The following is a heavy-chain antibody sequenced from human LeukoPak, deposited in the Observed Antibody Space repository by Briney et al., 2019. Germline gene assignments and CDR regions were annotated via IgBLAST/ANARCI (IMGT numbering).Heavy chain of an antibody. CDR2: ISSSSSYI. CDR3: ARDGYYDSSGYYSPRYFDY. D-gene: IGHD3-22*01. Sequence: GGSLRLSCAASGFTFSSYSMNWVRQAPGKGLEWVSSISSSSSYIYYADSVKGRFTISRDNAKNSLYLQTNSLRAEDTAVYYCARDGYYDSSGYYSPRYFDYWGQGTLVTVSS. V-gene: IGHV3-21*01. J-gene: IGHJ4*02. CDR1: GFTFSSYS.